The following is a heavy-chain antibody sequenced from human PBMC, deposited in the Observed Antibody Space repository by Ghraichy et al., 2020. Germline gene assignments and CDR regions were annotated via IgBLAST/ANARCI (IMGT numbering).Heavy chain of an antibody. CDR2: INYSGKT. D-gene: IGHD1-26*01. V-gene: IGHV4-39*02. CDR1: GGSISGSYYY. J-gene: IGHJ4*02. Sequence: SETLSLTCAVSGGSISGSYYYWGWIRQPPGKGLEWIGTINYSGKTYYRPSLKSRVTISVDTSKNQFSLKLSSLTAADTAIYYCTRELAGASVYWGLGTLVTVSS. CDR3: TRELAGASVY.